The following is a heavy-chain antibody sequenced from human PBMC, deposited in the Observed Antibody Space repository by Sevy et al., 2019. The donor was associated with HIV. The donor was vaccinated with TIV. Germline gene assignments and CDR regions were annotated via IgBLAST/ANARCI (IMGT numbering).Heavy chain of an antibody. CDR1: GFTFSSYS. J-gene: IGHJ2*01. V-gene: IGHV3-48*02. CDR2: ISSSSSTI. Sequence: GGSLRLSCAASGFTFSSYSMNWVRQAPGKGLEWVSYISSSSSTIYYADSVKGRFTISRDNAKNSLYLQMNSLRDEETAVYYCARFSQARTRYYDSSGYHEPYWYFDLWGRGTLVTVSS. CDR3: ARFSQARTRYYDSSGYHEPYWYFDL. D-gene: IGHD3-22*01.